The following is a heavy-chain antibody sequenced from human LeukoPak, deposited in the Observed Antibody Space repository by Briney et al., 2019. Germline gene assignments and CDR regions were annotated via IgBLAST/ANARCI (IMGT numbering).Heavy chain of an antibody. D-gene: IGHD3-10*01. CDR2: INPSGGST. V-gene: IGHV1-46*01. Sequence: ASVKVSCKASGYTFTCYYMHWVRQAPGQGLEWMGIINPSGGSTSYAQKFQGRVTMTRDTSTSTVYMELSSLRSEDTAVYYCAGNYGSGTPWGWFDPWGQGTLVTVSS. J-gene: IGHJ5*02. CDR1: GYTFTCYY. CDR3: AGNYGSGTPWGWFDP.